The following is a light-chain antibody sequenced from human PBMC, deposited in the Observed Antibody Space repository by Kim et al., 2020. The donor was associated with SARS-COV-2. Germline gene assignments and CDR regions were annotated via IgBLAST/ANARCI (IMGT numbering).Light chain of an antibody. CDR3: SSYTRSFTLV. CDR2: DAS. V-gene: IGLV2-14*03. Sequence: QSALTQPASVSGSPGQSITISCTGTSSDVGAYNYVSWYQQHPGKAPKLLISDASKRPSGVSDRFSGSKSGNTASLTISGLQAEDEADYYCSSYTRSFTLVFGGGTQLTVL. J-gene: IGLJ2*01. CDR1: SSDVGAYNY.